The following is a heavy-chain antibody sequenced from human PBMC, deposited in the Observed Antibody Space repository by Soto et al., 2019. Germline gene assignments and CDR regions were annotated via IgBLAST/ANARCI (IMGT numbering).Heavy chain of an antibody. J-gene: IGHJ6*02. CDR2: ISYEGSNQ. CDR3: ARSASYHGIDV. Sequence: GGSLRLSCAASGFTLRSYAMHWVRQAPGKGLEWVAVISYEGSNQYYADSVKGRFTLTRDNSKKTVDLQMNSLRADDTAVYYCARSASYHGIDVWGQGTTVTVSS. CDR1: GFTLRSYA. V-gene: IGHV3-30*04.